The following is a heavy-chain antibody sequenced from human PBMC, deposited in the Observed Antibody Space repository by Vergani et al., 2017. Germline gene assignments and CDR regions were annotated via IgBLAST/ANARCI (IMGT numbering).Heavy chain of an antibody. D-gene: IGHD2-15*01. V-gene: IGHV4-61*02. CDR2: ISASGNA. J-gene: IGHJ4*02. CDR1: GGSISAGYYF. CDR3: ARGSCLGGSCYKPLFDY. Sequence: QVQLQASGPGRVKPSQTLSLTCTMSGGSISAGYYFWSWIRQPAGKGLEWLGHISASGNASHSPSLKTRVSMSVDTSKNQFSLTVTSVTAADTAVYFCARGSCLGGSCYKPLFDYWGQGILVTVSS.